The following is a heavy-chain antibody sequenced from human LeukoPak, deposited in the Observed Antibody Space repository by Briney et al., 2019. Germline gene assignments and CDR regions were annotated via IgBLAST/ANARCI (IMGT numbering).Heavy chain of an antibody. D-gene: IGHD1-1*01. CDR2: IKLDGSEK. CDR3: AKDTPGTTPFDY. CDR1: GFTFGKYW. V-gene: IGHV3-7*03. J-gene: IGHJ4*02. Sequence: GGSLRLSCVASGFTFGKYWMSWVRQAPGKGLEWVANIKLDGSEKNYVDSVKGRFTISRDNTKNSLYLQMNSLRAEDTALYYCAKDTPGTTPFDYWGQGTLVTVSS.